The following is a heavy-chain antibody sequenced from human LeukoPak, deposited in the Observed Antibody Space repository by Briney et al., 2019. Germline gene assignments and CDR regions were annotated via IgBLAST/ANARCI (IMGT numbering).Heavy chain of an antibody. V-gene: IGHV4-34*01. D-gene: IGHD5-12*01. J-gene: IGHJ4*02. CDR1: GGSFSGYY. CDR3: ARAPVIDSGYDY. Sequence: SETLSLTCAVYGGSFSGYYWSWIRQPPGKGLEWIGEINHSGSTNYNPSLKSRVTISVDTSKNQFSLKLSSVTDADTAVYYCARAPVIDSGYDYWGQGTLVTVSS. CDR2: INHSGST.